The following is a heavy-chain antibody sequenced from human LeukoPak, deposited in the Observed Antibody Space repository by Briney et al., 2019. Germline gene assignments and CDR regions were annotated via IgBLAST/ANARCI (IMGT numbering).Heavy chain of an antibody. V-gene: IGHV3-7*01. CDR3: ARAYYDYVWGSYRY. Sequence: ETLSLTCAVYGGSFSGYYWSWIRQPPGKGLEWVANIKQDGSEKYYVDSVKGRFTISRDNAKNSLYLQMNSLRAEDTAVYYCARAYYDYVWGSYRYWGQGTLVTVSS. J-gene: IGHJ4*02. CDR1: GGSFSGYY. CDR2: IKQDGSEK. D-gene: IGHD3-16*02.